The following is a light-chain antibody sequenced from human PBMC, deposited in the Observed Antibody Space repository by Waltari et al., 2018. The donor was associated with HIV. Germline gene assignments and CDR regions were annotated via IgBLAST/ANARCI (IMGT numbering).Light chain of an antibody. CDR2: WAS. Sequence: DIVMTQSPDSLAVSLGERATINCKSSQSVLYNSNHKTYLAWYQQKPGPPPKLLIYWASTRESGVPDRFSGSGSGTQFTLTISSLQAEDVSVYYCQQYYSSPYTFGQGTKLEIK. CDR3: QQYYSSPYT. V-gene: IGKV4-1*01. J-gene: IGKJ2*01. CDR1: QSVLYNSNHKTY.